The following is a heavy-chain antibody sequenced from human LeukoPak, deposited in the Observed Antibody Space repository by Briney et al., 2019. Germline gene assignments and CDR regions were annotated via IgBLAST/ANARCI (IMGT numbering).Heavy chain of an antibody. J-gene: IGHJ4*02. CDR2: ISTYNGKT. D-gene: IGHD2-21*02. Sequence: ASVKVSCKASGYTFTNYGINWVRQAPGQGLEWMGWISTYNGKTNYAQNLQGRVTMTTDTSTNTAYMELRSLRSDDTAVYFCARADCGGDCYSFDYWGQGALVTVSS. CDR1: GYTFTNYG. CDR3: ARADCGGDCYSFDY. V-gene: IGHV1-18*01.